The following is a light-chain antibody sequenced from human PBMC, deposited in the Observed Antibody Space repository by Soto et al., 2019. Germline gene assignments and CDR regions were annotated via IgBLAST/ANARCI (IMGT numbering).Light chain of an antibody. V-gene: IGLV1-40*01. Sequence: QSVLTQPPSVSGAPGQRVTISCTGSSSNIGAGYDVPWYQQLPGTAPKLLIYGNINRPSGVPDRFSGSKSGTSASLAITGLQAEDEADYYCQSYDSSLSGWVFGGGTKLTVL. CDR1: SSNIGAGYD. CDR2: GNI. J-gene: IGLJ3*02. CDR3: QSYDSSLSGWV.